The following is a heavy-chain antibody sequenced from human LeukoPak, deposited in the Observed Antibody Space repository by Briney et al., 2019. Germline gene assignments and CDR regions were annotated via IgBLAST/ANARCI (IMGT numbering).Heavy chain of an antibody. D-gene: IGHD2-15*01. CDR3: ARGMEFTPANYMDV. V-gene: IGHV4-61*02. CDR2: IYTSGST. J-gene: IGHJ6*03. CDR1: GGSISSGSYY. Sequence: PSQTLSLTCTVSGGSISSGSYYWSWIRQPAGKGLEWIGRIYTSGSTNYNPSLKSRVTISVDTSKNQFSLKLSSVTAADTAVYYCARGMEFTPANYMDVWGKGTTVTVSS.